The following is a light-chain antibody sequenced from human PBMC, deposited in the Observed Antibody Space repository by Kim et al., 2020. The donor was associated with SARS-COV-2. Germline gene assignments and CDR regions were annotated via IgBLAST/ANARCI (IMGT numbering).Light chain of an antibody. CDR3: QQSYSTLYT. V-gene: IGKV1-39*01. Sequence: SAYVGDRVTITCRASQSISTYLNWYQQKPGKAPKLLIYAASSLQSGVPSRFSGSGSGTDFTLTISSLQPDDFATYYCQQSYSTLYTFGQGTKLEI. CDR2: AAS. J-gene: IGKJ2*01. CDR1: QSISTY.